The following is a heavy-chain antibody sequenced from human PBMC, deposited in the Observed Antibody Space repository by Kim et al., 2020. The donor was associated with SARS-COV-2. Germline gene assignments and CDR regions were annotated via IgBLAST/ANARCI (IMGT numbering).Heavy chain of an antibody. CDR3: AGAGELGIDY. Sequence: STSYAQKFQGRVTMTRDTSTSTVYMKLSSLRSEDTAVYYCAGAGELGIDYWGQGTLVTVSS. J-gene: IGHJ4*02. D-gene: IGHD7-27*01. CDR2: ST. V-gene: IGHV1-46*01.